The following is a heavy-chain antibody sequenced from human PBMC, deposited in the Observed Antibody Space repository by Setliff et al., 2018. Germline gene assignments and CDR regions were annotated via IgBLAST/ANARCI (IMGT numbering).Heavy chain of an antibody. CDR3: ARDPWQWLATFTSAEYFQH. CDR1: GGTFSSYA. J-gene: IGHJ1*01. CDR2: IIPIFGTA. Sequence: ASVKVSCKASGGTFSSYAISWVRQAPGQGLEWMGGIIPIFGTANYAQKFQGRVTITADKSTSAAYMELSSLRSEDTAVYYCARDPWQWLATFTSAEYFQHWGQGTLVTVSS. V-gene: IGHV1-69*06. D-gene: IGHD6-19*01.